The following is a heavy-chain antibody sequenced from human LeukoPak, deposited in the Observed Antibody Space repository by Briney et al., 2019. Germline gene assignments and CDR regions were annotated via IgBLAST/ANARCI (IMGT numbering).Heavy chain of an antibody. CDR2: IYYSGST. D-gene: IGHD3-22*01. CDR3: ARDRVGSGYYFDD. J-gene: IGHJ4*02. Sequence: ESSQTLSLTCTVSGGSISSGGYYWSWIRQHPGKGLEWIGYIYYSGSTYYNPSLKSRLTISVDTSKNQFSLKLTSVTAADTAVYYCARDRVGSGYYFDDWGQGTLVTVSS. CDR1: GGSISSGGYY. V-gene: IGHV4-31*03.